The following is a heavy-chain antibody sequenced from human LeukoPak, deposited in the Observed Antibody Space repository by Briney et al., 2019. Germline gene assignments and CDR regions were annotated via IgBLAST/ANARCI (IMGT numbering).Heavy chain of an antibody. V-gene: IGHV4-61*08. CDR2: IYYSGST. J-gene: IGHJ4*02. D-gene: IGHD3-9*01. Sequence: SQTLSLTCTVSGDSISNGGYYWSWIRQSPGKGLEWIGYIYYSGSTNYNPSLKSRVTISVDTSKNQFSLKLSSVTAADTAVYYCARHVWLQPFDYWGQGTLVTVSS. CDR3: ARHVWLQPFDY. CDR1: GDSISNGGYY.